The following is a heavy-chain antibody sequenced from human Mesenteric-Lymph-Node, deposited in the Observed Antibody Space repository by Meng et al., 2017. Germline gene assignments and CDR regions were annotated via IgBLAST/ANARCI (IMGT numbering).Heavy chain of an antibody. D-gene: IGHD6-19*01. CDR1: GFTFSSYW. CDR3: ARCDSSGWYGSYYYYGMDV. Sequence: GESLKISCAASGFTFSSYWMSWVRQAPGKGLEWVAYIKPDGSEKYFLDSVKGRFTISRDNSKNTLYLQMNSLRAEDTAVYYCARCDSSGWYGSYYYYGMDVWGQGTTVTVSS. J-gene: IGHJ6*02. CDR2: IKPDGSEK. V-gene: IGHV3-7*01.